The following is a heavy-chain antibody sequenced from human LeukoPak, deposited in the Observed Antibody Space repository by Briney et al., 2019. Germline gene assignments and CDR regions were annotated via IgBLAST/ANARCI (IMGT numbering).Heavy chain of an antibody. CDR3: AREEVGADQEPLFDY. J-gene: IGHJ4*02. CDR1: GFTFSSYG. Sequence: PGGSLRLSCAASGFTFSSYGMHWVRQAPGKGLEWVAVIWYDGSNKYYADSVKGRFTISRDNSKNTLYLQMNSLRAEDAAVYYCAREEVGADQEPLFDYWGQGTLVTVSS. CDR2: IWYDGSNK. V-gene: IGHV3-33*01. D-gene: IGHD1-26*01.